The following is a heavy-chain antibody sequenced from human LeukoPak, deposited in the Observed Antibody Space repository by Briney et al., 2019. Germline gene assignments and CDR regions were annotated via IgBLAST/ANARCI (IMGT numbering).Heavy chain of an antibody. CDR3: ARDRYYYDSSGSQFDY. Sequence: SETLSLTCAVYGGSFSGYYWSWIRQPPGKGLEWIGEINHSRSTNYNPSLKRRVTISVDTSKNQFSLKLSSVTAADTAVYYCARDRYYYDSSGSQFDYWGQGTLVTVSS. J-gene: IGHJ4*02. CDR2: INHSRST. D-gene: IGHD3-22*01. CDR1: GGSFSGYY. V-gene: IGHV4-34*01.